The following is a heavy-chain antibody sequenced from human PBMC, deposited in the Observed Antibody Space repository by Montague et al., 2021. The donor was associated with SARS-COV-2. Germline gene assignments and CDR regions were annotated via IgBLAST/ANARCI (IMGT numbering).Heavy chain of an antibody. D-gene: IGHD5-24*01. Sequence: ETLSLTCTVSGDSISSSSYYWGWIRQPPGKGLEWIGNKHYSGITYNNPSLKNRVTMSVDTSRNQFSLKLSSVTAADTAVYYCVRDGYTHVDYWGQGTLVTVSS. CDR3: VRDGYTHVDY. J-gene: IGHJ4*02. CDR1: GDSISSSSYY. V-gene: IGHV4-39*02. CDR2: KHYSGIT.